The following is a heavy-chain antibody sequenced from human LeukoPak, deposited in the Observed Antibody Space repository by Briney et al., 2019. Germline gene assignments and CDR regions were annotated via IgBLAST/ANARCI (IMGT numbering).Heavy chain of an antibody. V-gene: IGHV4-61*01. CDR1: GGSISSSSYY. J-gene: IGHJ6*03. CDR2: IYYSGST. CDR3: ARDFSSSSTVYYYYYMDV. D-gene: IGHD6-6*01. Sequence: SSETLSLTCTVSGGSISSSSYYWSWIRQPPGKGLEWIGYIYYSGSTNYNPSLKSRVTISVDTSKNQFSLKLSSVTAADTAIYYCARDFSSSSTVYYYYYMDVWGKGTTVTVSS.